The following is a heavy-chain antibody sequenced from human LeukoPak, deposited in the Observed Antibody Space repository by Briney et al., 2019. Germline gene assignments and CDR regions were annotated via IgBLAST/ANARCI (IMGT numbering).Heavy chain of an antibody. CDR3: ARLTDYYDSSGYYRNYNWFYP. CDR2: VYPGDSST. CDR1: GYSFGYYR. D-gene: IGHD3-22*01. Sequence: GESLKISCRGSGYSFGYYRIAWLRQMPGKGLEWMGIVYPGDSSTKYSPSFQGQVTISVDRSINTAYLQWSSLTASDTAMYYCARLTDYYDSSGYYRNYNWFYPWGQGTLVTVSS. V-gene: IGHV5-51*01. J-gene: IGHJ5*02.